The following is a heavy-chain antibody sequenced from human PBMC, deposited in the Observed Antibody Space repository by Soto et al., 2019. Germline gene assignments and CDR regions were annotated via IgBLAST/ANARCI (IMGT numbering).Heavy chain of an antibody. CDR1: GGTFSSYA. CDR2: IIPILGTA. Sequence: ASVKVSCKASGGTFSSYAISWVRQAPGQGLEWMGGIIPILGTANYAQKFQGRVTITADESTSTAYMELSNLRSQDTAVYFCARDDGWNYRYYDMEVWGQGTTVTVSS. V-gene: IGHV1-69*13. D-gene: IGHD1-7*01. CDR3: ARDDGWNYRYYDMEV. J-gene: IGHJ6*02.